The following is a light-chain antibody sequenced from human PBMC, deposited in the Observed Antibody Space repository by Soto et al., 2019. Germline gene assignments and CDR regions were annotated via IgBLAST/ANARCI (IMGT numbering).Light chain of an antibody. Sequence: QSALTQPPSVSAAPGQTVTISCSGSSSNIGNNYVSWYQQFPGTAPKLLIYDNNKRPSGIPDRFSGSKSGTSATLGITGLQTGDEADYYCGTWDSSLSAVVLGGGTKLTVL. CDR1: SSNIGNNY. CDR2: DNN. J-gene: IGLJ2*01. CDR3: GTWDSSLSAVV. V-gene: IGLV1-51*01.